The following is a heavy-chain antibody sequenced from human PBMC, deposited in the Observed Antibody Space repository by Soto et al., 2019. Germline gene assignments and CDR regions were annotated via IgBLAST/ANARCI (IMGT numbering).Heavy chain of an antibody. J-gene: IGHJ6*02. Sequence: QVQLVQSGAEVKKPGSSVKVSCKASGGTFSSYAISWVRQAPGQGLEWMGGIIPIFGTANYAQKFQGRVTITEDESTRTAYMELSSLRSEDTAVYYCARKLGYCNSTSCPYGMDVWGQGSTVTVSS. CDR2: IIPIFGTA. D-gene: IGHD2-2*01. CDR3: ARKLGYCNSTSCPYGMDV. V-gene: IGHV1-69*12. CDR1: GGTFSSYA.